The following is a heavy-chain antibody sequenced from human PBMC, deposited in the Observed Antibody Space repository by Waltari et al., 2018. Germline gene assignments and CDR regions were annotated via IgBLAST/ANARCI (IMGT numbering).Heavy chain of an antibody. CDR2: IYDSGST. V-gene: IGHV4-59*08. J-gene: IGHJ4*02. CDR1: GGSISSSY. D-gene: IGHD2-15*01. CDR3: AGGPPTVVDATFYFDY. Sequence: QVQLQESGPGLVKPSETLSLTCSVSGGSISSSYWSWIPQPPGKGLEWVGYIYDSGSTNYNPSLSGLVTIVVDKSNNQFSLKLRAVTAADTAVYYCAGGPPTVVDATFYFDYWGQGTLVTVSS.